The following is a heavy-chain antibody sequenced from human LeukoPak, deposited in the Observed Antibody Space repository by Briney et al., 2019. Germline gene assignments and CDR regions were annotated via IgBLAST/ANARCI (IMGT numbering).Heavy chain of an antibody. CDR2: INPSGGST. CDR3: ARDLNGYYYYDY. J-gene: IGHJ4*02. V-gene: IGHV1-46*01. Sequence: ASVKVSCKASGYTFTSYYMHWVRQAPGQGLEWMGMINPSGGSTSYAQKFQGRVTMTRDTSTSTVYMELSSLRSEDTAVYYCARDLNGYYYYDYWGQGTLVTVSS. D-gene: IGHD3-22*01. CDR1: GYTFTSYY.